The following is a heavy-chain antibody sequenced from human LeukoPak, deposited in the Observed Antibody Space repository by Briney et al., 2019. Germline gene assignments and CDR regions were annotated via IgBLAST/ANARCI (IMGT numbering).Heavy chain of an antibody. Sequence: GGSLRLSCAASGFTFSSYAMSWVRQAPGKGLEWVSAISGSGGSTYYADSVKGRFTISRDNSKNTLYLQTNSLRAEDTAVYYCASHITMVRGVIIPHNWFDPWGQGTLVTVSS. D-gene: IGHD3-10*01. CDR1: GFTFSSYA. J-gene: IGHJ5*02. V-gene: IGHV3-23*01. CDR3: ASHITMVRGVIIPHNWFDP. CDR2: ISGSGGST.